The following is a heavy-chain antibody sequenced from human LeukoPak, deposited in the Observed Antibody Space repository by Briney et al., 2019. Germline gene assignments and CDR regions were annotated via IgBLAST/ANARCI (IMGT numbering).Heavy chain of an antibody. D-gene: IGHD4-23*01. J-gene: IGHJ4*02. V-gene: IGHV4-34*01. CDR2: INHSGST. CDR3: ARGLYYGGNSPGY. CDR1: GGSFSGYY. Sequence: SETLSLTCAVYGGSFSGYYWSWIRQPPGKGLEWIGEINHSGSTNYNPSLKSRVTISVDTSKNQFSLKLGSVTAADTAVYYCARGLYYGGNSPGYWGQGTLVTVSS.